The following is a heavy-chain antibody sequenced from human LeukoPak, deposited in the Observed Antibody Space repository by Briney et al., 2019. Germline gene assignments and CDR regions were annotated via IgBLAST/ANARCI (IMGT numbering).Heavy chain of an antibody. CDR2: ISGGGGIT. CDR3: ARSFGDSYYYYGMDV. V-gene: IGHV3-23*01. Sequence: PGGSLRLSCAASAFTFSRSAMSWVRQAPGKGLEWVSVISGGGGITNYADSVKGRFTISRDNAKNSLYLQMNSLRAEDTAVYYCARSFGDSYYYYGMDVWGQGTTVTVSS. CDR1: AFTFSRSA. D-gene: IGHD4-17*01. J-gene: IGHJ6*02.